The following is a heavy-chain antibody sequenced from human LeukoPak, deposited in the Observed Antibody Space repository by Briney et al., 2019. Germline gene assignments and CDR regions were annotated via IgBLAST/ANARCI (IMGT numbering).Heavy chain of an antibody. J-gene: IGHJ4*03. V-gene: IGHV3-33*01. D-gene: IGHD4-23*01. CDR3: GRARTTGVFD. CDR1: GFTFNSYG. Sequence: GGSLRLSCAASGFTFNSYGIHWVRQAPGKGLEWVAFIWYDGSNKYYADSVKGRFTISRDNSKNTLYLQMNSLRAEDTAVYYCGRARTTGVFDYGGRGPGLTV. CDR2: IWYDGSNK.